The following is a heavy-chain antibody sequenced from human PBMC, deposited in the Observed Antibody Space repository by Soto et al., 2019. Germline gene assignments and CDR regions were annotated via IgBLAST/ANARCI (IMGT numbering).Heavy chain of an antibody. Sequence: QLQLQESGPGLVKPSESLSLTCSVSGGSIRSSRNYWGWIRQSPGKGLEWIGSVYYSGSTYYNPSLNSRVTIVVETSKNHFSLKLSSVTATDTAVYYCVRHVWNVGSPPEEFDYWGQGTLVTVSS. V-gene: IGHV4-39*01. CDR3: VRHVWNVGSPPEEFDY. CDR2: VYYSGST. CDR1: GGSIRSSRNY. D-gene: IGHD1-1*01. J-gene: IGHJ4*02.